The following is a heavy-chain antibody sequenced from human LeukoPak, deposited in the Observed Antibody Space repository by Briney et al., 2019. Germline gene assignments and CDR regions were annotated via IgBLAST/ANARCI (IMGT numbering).Heavy chain of an antibody. CDR1: GFSFSSYS. Sequence: GGSLRLSCAASGFSFSSYSVNWVRQAPGKGLEWVSSISGSSTYIYYADSVKGRFTISRDNAKNSLYLQMNSLRAEDTAVYYCARVAGYCSGGSCYPPFWFDPWGQGTLVTVSS. D-gene: IGHD2-15*01. J-gene: IGHJ5*02. CDR3: ARVAGYCSGGSCYPPFWFDP. CDR2: ISGSSTYI. V-gene: IGHV3-21*04.